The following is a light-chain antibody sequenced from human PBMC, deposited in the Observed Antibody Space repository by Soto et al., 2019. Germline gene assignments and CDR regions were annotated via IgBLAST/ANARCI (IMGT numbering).Light chain of an antibody. CDR3: LSYEGVSIWV. Sequence: QSALTQPPSASGSPVQSVTISCTGTSSDIGGYNYVSWYQQYPGKAPRLMIYEVSKRPSGVPDRFSGPKSGHTASLTVSGLQAGHEAVYYRLSYEGVSIWVFGGGTKFTVL. CDR2: EVS. V-gene: IGLV2-8*01. CDR1: SSDIGGYNY. J-gene: IGLJ3*02.